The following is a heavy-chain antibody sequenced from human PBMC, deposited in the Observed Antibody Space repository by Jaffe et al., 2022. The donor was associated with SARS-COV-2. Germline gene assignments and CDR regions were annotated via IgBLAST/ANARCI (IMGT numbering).Heavy chain of an antibody. CDR3: YSSGWKHDY. J-gene: IGHJ4*02. CDR2: ISSSSSTI. V-gene: IGHV3-48*01. CDR1: GFTFSSYS. D-gene: IGHD6-19*01. Sequence: EVQLVESGGGLVQPGGSLRLSCAASGFTFSSYSMNWVRQAPGKGLEWVSYISSSSSTIYYADSVKGRFTISRDNAKNSLYLQMNSLRAEDTAVYYCYSSGWKHDYWGQGTLVTVSS.